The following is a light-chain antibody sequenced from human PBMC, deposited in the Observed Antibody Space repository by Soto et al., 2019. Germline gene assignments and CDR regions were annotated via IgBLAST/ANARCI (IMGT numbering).Light chain of an antibody. CDR1: QSLLHSNGYNY. CDR2: LGS. Sequence: TQSPLSMPVTPGEPASISCRSSQSLLHSNGYNYLDWYLQKPGQSPQLLIYLGSNRSSGVPDRFSVCGSGTDITLKITGSEFEHVGAYDLRQALQTSLTFGGGTKVDIK. V-gene: IGKV2-28*01. J-gene: IGKJ4*01. CDR3: RQALQTSLT.